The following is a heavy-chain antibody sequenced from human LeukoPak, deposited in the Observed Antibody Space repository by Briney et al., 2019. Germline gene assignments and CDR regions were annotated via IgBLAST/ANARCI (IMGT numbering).Heavy chain of an antibody. CDR2: IYYSGST. CDR1: GGSISSYY. V-gene: IGHV4-59*01. D-gene: IGHD5-18*01. Sequence: SETLSLTCTVSGGSISSYYWSWIRQPPGKGLERIGHIYYSGSTNYNPSPKSRVTISIDTSKNQFSLRLSSVTAADTAVYYCARGAAGYSYGWGQGTLVTVSS. J-gene: IGHJ4*02. CDR3: ARGAAGYSYG.